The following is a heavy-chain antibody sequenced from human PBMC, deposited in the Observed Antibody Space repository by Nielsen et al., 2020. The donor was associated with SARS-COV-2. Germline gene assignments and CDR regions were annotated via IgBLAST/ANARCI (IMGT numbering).Heavy chain of an antibody. CDR2: IGGNGRNI. CDR3: ARGMDV. Sequence: WIRQPPGKALEWLSYIGGNGRNIFYADSVKGRFTISRDNSKNTLYLQMNSLRAEDTAVYYCARGMDVWGQGTTVTVSS. V-gene: IGHV3-11*01. J-gene: IGHJ6*02.